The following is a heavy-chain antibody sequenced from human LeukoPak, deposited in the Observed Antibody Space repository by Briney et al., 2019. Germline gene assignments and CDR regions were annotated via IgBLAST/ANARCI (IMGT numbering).Heavy chain of an antibody. Sequence: PGGSLRLSCAASGFTFSSYGMHWVRQAPGKGLEWVAFIRYDGSNKYYADSVKGRFTISRDNAKNSLYLQMNSLRADDTAVYYCSKDDFWGAKAFDYWGQGTLVTVSS. CDR1: GFTFSSYG. D-gene: IGHD3-3*01. CDR3: SKDDFWGAKAFDY. CDR2: IRYDGSNK. J-gene: IGHJ4*02. V-gene: IGHV3-30*02.